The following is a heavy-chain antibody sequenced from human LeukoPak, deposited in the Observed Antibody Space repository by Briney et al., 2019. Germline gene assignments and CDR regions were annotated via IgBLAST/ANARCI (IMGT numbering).Heavy chain of an antibody. CDR1: GFTVSSNY. J-gene: IGHJ4*02. D-gene: IGHD2-15*01. Sequence: GGSLRLSCAASGFTVSSNYMSWVRQPPGKGLEWVSIIYSAGSRYYADSVRGRFTISRDDSKNTMFLQMSSLRVDDTAVYYCASGGLGARKFYSDPFHYWGQGILVTVSS. CDR3: ASGGLGARKFYSDPFHY. CDR2: IYSAGSR. V-gene: IGHV3-53*05.